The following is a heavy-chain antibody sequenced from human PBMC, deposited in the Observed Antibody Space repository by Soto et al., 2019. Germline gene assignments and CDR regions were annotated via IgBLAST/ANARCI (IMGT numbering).Heavy chain of an antibody. V-gene: IGHV4-39*01. Sequence: SETLSLTCTVSGGSISSSSYYWGWIRQPPGKGLEWIGSIYYSGSTYYNPSLKSRVTISVDTSKNQFSLKLSSVTAADTAVYYCTVYGDDPRYYYYYYMDVWGKGTTVTVSS. CDR1: GGSISSSSYY. D-gene: IGHD4-17*01. J-gene: IGHJ6*03. CDR3: TVYGDDPRYYYYYYMDV. CDR2: IYYSGST.